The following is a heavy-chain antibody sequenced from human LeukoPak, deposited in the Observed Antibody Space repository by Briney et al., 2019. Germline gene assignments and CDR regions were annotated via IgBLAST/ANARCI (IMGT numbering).Heavy chain of an antibody. Sequence: GGSLRLSCAACGFTIRSYAMNWVRQAPGNGLEWVSAISGTGDSPHYADSVTGRFTISRDNSKNTLYLQMNSLRADVTAFYCCAKDIGWFDRWGQGTLVSASS. V-gene: IGHV3-23*01. CDR3: AKDIGWFDR. J-gene: IGHJ5*02. CDR2: ISGTGDSP. CDR1: GFTIRSYA.